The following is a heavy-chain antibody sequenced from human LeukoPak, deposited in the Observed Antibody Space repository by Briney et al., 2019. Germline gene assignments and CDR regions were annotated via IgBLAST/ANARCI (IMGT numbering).Heavy chain of an antibody. CDR2: INWNGGST. J-gene: IGHJ6*03. CDR1: GFTFDDYG. V-gene: IGHV3-20*04. D-gene: IGHD5-12*01. CDR3: GRGARPPHYYYYMDV. Sequence: QSGGSLRLSCAASGFTFDDYGMSWVRQAPGKGLEWVSGINWNGGSTGYADSVKGRFTISRDNAKNSLYLQMNSLRAEDTALYYCGRGARPPHYYYYMDVWGKGTTVTVSS.